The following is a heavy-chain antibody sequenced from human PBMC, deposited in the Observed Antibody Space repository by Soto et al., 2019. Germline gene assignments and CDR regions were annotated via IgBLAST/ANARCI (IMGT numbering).Heavy chain of an antibody. CDR2: INPNSGGT. CDR3: ARDKGAILKYYYYYGMDV. D-gene: IGHD2-8*02. CDR1: GYTFTGYY. Sequence: ASVKVSCKASGYTFTGYYMHWVRQAPGQGLEWMGWINPNSGGTNYAQKFQGWVTMTRDTSISTAYMELSRLRSDDTAVYYCARDKGAILKYYYYYGMDVWGQGTTVTVS. V-gene: IGHV1-2*04. J-gene: IGHJ6*02.